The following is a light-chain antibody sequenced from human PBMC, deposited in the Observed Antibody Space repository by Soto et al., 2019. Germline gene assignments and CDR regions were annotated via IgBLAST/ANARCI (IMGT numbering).Light chain of an antibody. Sequence: QSALTQPPSASGSPGQSVTISCTGTSSDVGDYKFVSWYQQHPGKAPKLLIYEVNNRPSGVSHRFSGSKSGNTASLTISGLQAEDEADYYCSSFASTHTYVFGTGTKLTVL. CDR3: SSFASTHTYV. J-gene: IGLJ1*01. CDR1: SSDVGDYKF. V-gene: IGLV2-14*01. CDR2: EVN.